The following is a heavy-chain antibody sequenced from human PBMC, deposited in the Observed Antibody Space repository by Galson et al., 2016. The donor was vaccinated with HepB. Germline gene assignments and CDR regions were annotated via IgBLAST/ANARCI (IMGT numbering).Heavy chain of an antibody. D-gene: IGHD3-22*01. Sequence: LSLTCAVSGGSIISNNWCSWVRQPPGKGPECIGSVHYNGATQYNPSLTSRVSISLHTSKNRLSLRLDPVTAADTAIYYCARGIHSSGYFWGQGILVTVSS. J-gene: IGHJ4*02. CDR1: GGSIISNNW. V-gene: IGHV4-4*02. CDR3: ARGIHSSGYF. CDR2: VHYNGAT.